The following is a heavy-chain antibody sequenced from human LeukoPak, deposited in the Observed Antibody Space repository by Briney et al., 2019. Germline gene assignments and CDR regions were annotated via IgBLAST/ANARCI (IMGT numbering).Heavy chain of an antibody. CDR2: IYPGDSDT. Sequence: ESLKISCKGSGYSFTSYWIGWVRQMPGKGLEWMGIIYPGDSDTRYSPSFQGQVTISADKSISTAYLQWSSLKASDTAMYYCARRPYYDFWSGSTQQNWFDPWGQGTLVTVSS. V-gene: IGHV5-51*01. D-gene: IGHD3-3*01. CDR1: GYSFTSYW. CDR3: ARRPYYDFWSGSTQQNWFDP. J-gene: IGHJ5*02.